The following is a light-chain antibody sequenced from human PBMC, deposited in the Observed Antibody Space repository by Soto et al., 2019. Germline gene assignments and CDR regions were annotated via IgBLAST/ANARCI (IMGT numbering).Light chain of an antibody. CDR1: QSISTY. CDR3: QVYGRSPLNLT. CDR2: DAS. Sequence: EIWLTQSPVSRSLSLGQRAIRCIRAIQSISTYLAWYQVKPGQAPRLLIYDASSRATGVPARFSGSGSGTDFSLTISSLEPEDVAVYYCQVYGRSPLNLTFGPGTKV. V-gene: IGKV3-11*01. J-gene: IGKJ1*01.